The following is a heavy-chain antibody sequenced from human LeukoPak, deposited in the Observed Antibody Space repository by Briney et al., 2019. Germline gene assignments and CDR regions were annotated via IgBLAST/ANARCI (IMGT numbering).Heavy chain of an antibody. CDR3: ARDELRITMIVVAPHAFDI. CDR2: INPNSGGT. Sequence: PAASVKVSCKASGYTFTGYYMHWVRQAPGQGLEWMGWINPNSGGTNYAQKFQGRVTMTRDTSISTAYMELSRLRSDDTAVYYCARDELRITMIVVAPHAFDIWGQGTMVTVSS. CDR1: GYTFTGYY. V-gene: IGHV1-2*02. D-gene: IGHD3-22*01. J-gene: IGHJ3*02.